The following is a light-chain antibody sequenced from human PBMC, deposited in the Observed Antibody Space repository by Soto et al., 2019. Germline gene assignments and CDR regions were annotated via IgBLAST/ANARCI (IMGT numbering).Light chain of an antibody. CDR2: GAS. Sequence: EIVMTQSPATLSVSRGERATLSCRASQSISSNLAWYQQQPGQAPRLLIYGASTRATGVPARFSGSGSGTEFTLTISSLQSEDFAVYYCQQYNNWPWTFGQGTKVDIK. J-gene: IGKJ1*01. CDR1: QSISSN. V-gene: IGKV3-15*01. CDR3: QQYNNWPWT.